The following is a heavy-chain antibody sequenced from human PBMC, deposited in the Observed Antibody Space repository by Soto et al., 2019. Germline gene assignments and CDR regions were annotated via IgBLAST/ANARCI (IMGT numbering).Heavy chain of an antibody. CDR1: GVSISGSY. V-gene: IGHV4-59*01. J-gene: IGHJ4*02. D-gene: IGHD6-19*01. CDR3: ARSVAVPGAHIDY. CDR2: VYYTGST. Sequence: SETLSLTCSVSGVSISGSYWSWIRQSPGKGLEWLGYVYYTGSTNYSPSLRSRVSISVDTSKNEFSLRLSSVTAADTAVYFCARSVAVPGAHIDYWGQGTQVTVSS.